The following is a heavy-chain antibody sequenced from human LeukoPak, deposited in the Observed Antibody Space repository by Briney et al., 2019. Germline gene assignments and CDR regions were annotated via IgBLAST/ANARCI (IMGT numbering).Heavy chain of an antibody. J-gene: IGHJ4*02. CDR2: IYSGGST. D-gene: IGHD6-13*01. V-gene: IGHV3-66*01. CDR1: GFTVSSNY. CDR3: AREAYSSSWYYFDY. Sequence: GGSLRLSCAASGFTVSSNYMSWVRQAPGKGLEWVSVIYSGGSTYYADSVKGRFTISRDNSKNTLYLQMNSLRAEDTAVYYCAREAYSSSWYYFDYWGQGTLVTVST.